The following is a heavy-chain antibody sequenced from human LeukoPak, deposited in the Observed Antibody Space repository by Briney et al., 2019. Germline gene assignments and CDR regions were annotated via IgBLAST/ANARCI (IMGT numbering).Heavy chain of an antibody. V-gene: IGHV3-21*01. Sequence: GGSLRLSCAASGFTFSSYSMNWVRQAPGKGLEWVSSISSSSSYIYYADSVKGRFTISRGNAKNSLYLQMNSLRAEDTAVYYCARAPGRNFFDYWGQGTLVTVSS. CDR3: ARAPGRNFFDY. CDR1: GFTFSSYS. D-gene: IGHD2-15*01. J-gene: IGHJ4*02. CDR2: ISSSSSYI.